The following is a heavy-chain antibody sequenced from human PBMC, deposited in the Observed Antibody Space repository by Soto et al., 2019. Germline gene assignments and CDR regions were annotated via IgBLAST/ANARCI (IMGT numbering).Heavy chain of an antibody. J-gene: IGHJ4*02. CDR1: GYTFTSYA. V-gene: IGHV1-3*05. CDR3: ARAGSYWYPDY. Sequence: QVQLVQSGPEEKKPGASVKVSCKASGYTFTSYAMHWVRQAPGQRLEWMGWINAGNGNTNYSQRFQGRVTITRDTSASTAYMELSSLRSEDTAVYYCARAGSYWYPDYWGQGTLVTVSS. CDR2: INAGNGNT. D-gene: IGHD6-19*01.